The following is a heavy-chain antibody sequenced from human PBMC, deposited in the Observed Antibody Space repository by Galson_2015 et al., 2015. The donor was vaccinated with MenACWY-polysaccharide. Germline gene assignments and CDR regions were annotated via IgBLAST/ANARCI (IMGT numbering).Heavy chain of an antibody. D-gene: IGHD3-3*01. J-gene: IGHJ4*02. CDR1: GFTFSSCA. CDR3: ARFYDFWSGYYVDY. CDR2: ISGTSSTI. V-gene: IGHV3-48*04. Sequence: SLRLSCAASGFTFSSCAMSWVRQAPGKGLEWVSYISGTSSTIHYSESVEGQFTISRDNAKNSLSLEMNSLRVEDTAVYFCARFYDFWSGYYVDYWGQGTVVTVSS.